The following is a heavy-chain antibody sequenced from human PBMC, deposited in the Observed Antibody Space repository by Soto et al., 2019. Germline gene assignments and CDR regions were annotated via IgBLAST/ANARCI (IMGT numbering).Heavy chain of an antibody. J-gene: IGHJ4*02. CDR2: ISGSGGST. V-gene: IGHV3-23*01. D-gene: IGHD5-12*01. CDR1: GFTFSSYA. CDR3: AKDLGLYSGYDSNY. Sequence: PGGSLRLSCAASGFTFSSYAMSWVRQAPGKGLEWVSAISGSGGSTYYADSVKGRFTISRDNSKNTLYLQMNSLRAEDTAVYYCAKDLGLYSGYDSNYWGQGTLVTVSS.